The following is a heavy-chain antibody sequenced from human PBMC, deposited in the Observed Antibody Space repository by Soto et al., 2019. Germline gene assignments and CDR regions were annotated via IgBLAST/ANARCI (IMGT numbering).Heavy chain of an antibody. J-gene: IGHJ6*02. CDR2: IIPIFGTA. CDR3: ARSYGSGPPDYYYGMDV. CDR1: GGTFSSYA. Sequence: SVKVSCKASGGTFSSYAISWVRQAPGQGLEWMGGIIPIFGTANYAQKFQGRVTITADESTSTAYMELSSLRSEDTAVYYCARSYGSGPPDYYYGMDVWGQGTTVTVSS. D-gene: IGHD3-10*01. V-gene: IGHV1-69*13.